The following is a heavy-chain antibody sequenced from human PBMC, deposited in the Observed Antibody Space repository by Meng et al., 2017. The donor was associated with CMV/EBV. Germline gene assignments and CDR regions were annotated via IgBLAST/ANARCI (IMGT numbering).Heavy chain of an antibody. CDR3: ARDDPRTSGRVCAFDI. J-gene: IGHJ3*02. D-gene: IGHD6-25*01. V-gene: IGHV3-21*01. CDR2: ISSSSSYI. CDR1: GFTFSSYE. Sequence: GGSLRLSCAASGFTFSSYEMNWVRQAPGKGLEWVSSISSSSSYIYYADSVKGRFTISRDNAKNSLYLQMNSLRAEDTAVYYCARDDPRTSGRVCAFDIWGQGTMVTVSS.